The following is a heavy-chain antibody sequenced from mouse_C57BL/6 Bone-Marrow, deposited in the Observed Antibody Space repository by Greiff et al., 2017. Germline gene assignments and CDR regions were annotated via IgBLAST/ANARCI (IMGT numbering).Heavy chain of an antibody. J-gene: IGHJ4*01. V-gene: IGHV1-5*01. Sequence: VQLKQSGTVLARPGASVKMSCKTSGYTFTSYWMHWVKQRPGQGLEWIGAIYPGNSDTSYNQKFKGKAKLTAVTSASTAYMELSSLTNEDSAVYYCTRSYSNYPYYAMDYWGQGTSVTVSS. CDR2: IYPGNSDT. D-gene: IGHD2-5*01. CDR1: GYTFTSYW. CDR3: TRSYSNYPYYAMDY.